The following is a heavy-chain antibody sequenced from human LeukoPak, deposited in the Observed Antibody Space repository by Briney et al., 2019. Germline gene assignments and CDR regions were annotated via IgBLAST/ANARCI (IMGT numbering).Heavy chain of an antibody. V-gene: IGHV1-18*01. J-gene: IGHJ3*02. D-gene: IGHD6-19*01. Sequence: ASVNVSCKASGYSFTSYGINWVRQAPGQGLEWMGWISAYNGHTNYAQKFHDRVTMATDTSTSTAYMELRSLRSDDTAVYYCATSFLGAYSSGWYDAFDIWGQGTMVTVSS. CDR3: ATSFLGAYSSGWYDAFDI. CDR1: GYSFTSYG. CDR2: ISAYNGHT.